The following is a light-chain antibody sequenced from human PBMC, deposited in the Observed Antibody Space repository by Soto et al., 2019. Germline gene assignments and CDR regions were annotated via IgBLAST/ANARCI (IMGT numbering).Light chain of an antibody. J-gene: IGLJ2*01. CDR1: SSNIGNNA. Sequence: QSVLTQPPSVSDAPRQRVTISCSGSSSNIGNNAVNWYQQLPGKAPKLLIYYDDLLPSGVSDRFSGSKSGTSASLAISGLQSEDEADYYCAAWDDSLSGAVFGGGTKVTVL. CDR2: YDD. CDR3: AAWDDSLSGAV. V-gene: IGLV1-36*01.